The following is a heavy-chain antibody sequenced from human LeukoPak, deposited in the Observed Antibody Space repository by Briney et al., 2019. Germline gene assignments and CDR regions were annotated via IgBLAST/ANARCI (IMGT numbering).Heavy chain of an antibody. Sequence: PSETLSLTCTVSGGSISSSSYYWGWIRQPPGKGLEWIGSIYYSGSTYYNPSLKSRVTISVDTSKNQFSLKLSSVTAADTAVYYCARGGGVVPAAPPMWGYYMDVWGKGTTVTVSS. V-gene: IGHV4-39*07. CDR3: ARGGGVVPAAPPMWGYYMDV. CDR2: IYYSGST. CDR1: GGSISSSSYY. D-gene: IGHD2-2*01. J-gene: IGHJ6*03.